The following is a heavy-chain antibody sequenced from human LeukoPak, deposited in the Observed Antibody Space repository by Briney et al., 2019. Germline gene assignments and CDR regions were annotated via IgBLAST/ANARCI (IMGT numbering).Heavy chain of an antibody. CDR3: ARAGWRQWLVYYYYGMDV. V-gene: IGHV3-74*01. CDR2: INSDGSST. CDR1: GFTFSSYW. D-gene: IGHD6-19*01. Sequence: HTGGSLRLSCAASGFTFSSYWMHSVRQAPGKGLVWVSRINSDGSSTSYADSVKGRFTISRDNAKNTLYLQMNSLRAEDTAVYYCARAGWRQWLVYYYYGMDVWGKGTTVTVSS. J-gene: IGHJ6*04.